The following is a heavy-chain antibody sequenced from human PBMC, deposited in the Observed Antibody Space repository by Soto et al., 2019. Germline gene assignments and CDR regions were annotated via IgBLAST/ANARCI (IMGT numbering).Heavy chain of an antibody. D-gene: IGHD2-21*02. V-gene: IGHV4-4*02. CDR3: ARDCGGDCSYFDH. J-gene: IGHJ4*02. CDR1: GGSIISNSW. Sequence: QVQLQESGPGLVKPSETLSVTCGVSGGSIISNSWWSWVRQPAGKGLEWIGEIYHNGRTDYNPSLKSRVTMSVDTSKSQIFLNLSSVTAADTAVYYCARDCGGDCSYFDHWGQGTLVTVSS. CDR2: IYHNGRT.